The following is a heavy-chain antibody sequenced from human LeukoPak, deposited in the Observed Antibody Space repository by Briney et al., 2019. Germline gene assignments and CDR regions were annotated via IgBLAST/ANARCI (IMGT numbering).Heavy chain of an antibody. CDR3: ARGISPKGMGGRRFDY. CDR2: IYYSGST. CDR1: GGSISSYY. Sequence: PSETLSLTCTVSGGSISSYYWSWIRQPPGKGLEWIGYIYYSGSTNYNPSLKSRVTISVGTSKNQFSLKLSSVTAADTAVYYCARGISPKGMGGRRFDYWGQGTLVTVSS. V-gene: IGHV4-59*12. D-gene: IGHD1-26*01. J-gene: IGHJ4*02.